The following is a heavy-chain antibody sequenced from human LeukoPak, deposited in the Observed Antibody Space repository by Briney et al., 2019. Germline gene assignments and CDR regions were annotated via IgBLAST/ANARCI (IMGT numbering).Heavy chain of an antibody. CDR2: ISGSTDNK. D-gene: IGHD6-19*01. CDR3: AKAAGPYYFDS. V-gene: IGHV3-23*01. J-gene: IGHJ4*02. Sequence: GGSLRLSCAASGFTFTTYAMSWVRQPPGKGLEWVSSISGSTDNKYYADSVKGRFTISRDDSKNTLYLQMNSLRAEDTALYYCAKAAGPYYFDSWGQGTLVTVSS. CDR1: GFTFTTYA.